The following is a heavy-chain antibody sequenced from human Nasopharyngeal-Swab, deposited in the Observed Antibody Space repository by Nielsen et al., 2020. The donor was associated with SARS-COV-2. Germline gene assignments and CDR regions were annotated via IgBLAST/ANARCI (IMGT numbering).Heavy chain of an antibody. V-gene: IGHV3-9*01. Sequence: GGSLRLSCAASGFTFDDYAMHWVPQAPGKGLEWVSGISWNSGSIGYADSVKGRFTISRDNAKNSLYLQMNSLRAEDTALYYCAKLPEPGEDAFDIWGQETMVTVSS. CDR1: GFTFDDYA. J-gene: IGHJ3*02. D-gene: IGHD3-16*01. CDR2: ISWNSGSI. CDR3: AKLPEPGEDAFDI.